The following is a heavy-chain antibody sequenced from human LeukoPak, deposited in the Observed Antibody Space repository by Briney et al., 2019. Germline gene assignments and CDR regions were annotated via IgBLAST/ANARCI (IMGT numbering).Heavy chain of an antibody. J-gene: IGHJ4*02. D-gene: IGHD2-15*01. CDR2: IIPIFGTA. CDR1: GGTFSSYA. CDR3: ARDRPIYCSGGNCYLFDY. Sequence: SVKVSCKASGGTFSSYAISWVRQAPGQGLEWMGGIIPIFGTANYAQKFQGRVTITADKSTSTAYMELSSLRSEDTAVYYCARDRPIYCSGGNCYLFDYWGQGTLVTVSS. V-gene: IGHV1-69*06.